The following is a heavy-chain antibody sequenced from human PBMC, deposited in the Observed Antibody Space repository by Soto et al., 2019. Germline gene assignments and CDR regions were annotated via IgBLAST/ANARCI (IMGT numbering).Heavy chain of an antibody. V-gene: IGHV4-59*01. CDR3: ATSYGNAWYTY. CDR1: GGSINTYY. D-gene: IGHD6-13*01. J-gene: IGHJ4*02. Sequence: SETLSLTCTVSGGSINTYYWSWIRQPPGKGLEWIGYIYYSGSTNYNPSLKSRVTISVDTSKNQFSLKLTSVIAADTAVYYCATSYGNAWYTYWGQGTQVTESS. CDR2: IYYSGST.